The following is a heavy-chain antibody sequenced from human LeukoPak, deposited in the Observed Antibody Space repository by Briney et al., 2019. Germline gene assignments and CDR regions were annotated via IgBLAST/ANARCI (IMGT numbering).Heavy chain of an antibody. CDR2: ISYDGTNK. D-gene: IGHD6-19*01. CDR1: GFTFSSYG. Sequence: PGRSLRLSCAASGFTFSSYGMHWVRQAPGKGLEWVAVISYDGTNKYYADSVKGRFTISRDNSKNTLYLQMDSLRTEDTAVYYCARVELYASGWYGSIDYWGRGTLVTVSS. CDR3: ARVELYASGWYGSIDY. V-gene: IGHV3-30*03. J-gene: IGHJ4*02.